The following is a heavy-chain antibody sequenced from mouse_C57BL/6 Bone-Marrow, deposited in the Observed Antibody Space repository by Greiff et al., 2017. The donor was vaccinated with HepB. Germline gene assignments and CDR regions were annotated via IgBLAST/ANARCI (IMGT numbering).Heavy chain of an antibody. V-gene: IGHV5-15*01. J-gene: IGHJ3*01. CDR2: ISNLAYSI. Sequence: DVKLVESGGGLVQPGGSLKLSCAASGFTFSDYGMAWVRQAPRKGPEWVAFISNLAYSIYYADTVTGRFTISRENAKNTLYLEMSSLRSEDTAMYYCARGSDYGNAWFAYWGQGTLVTVSA. CDR3: ARGSDYGNAWFAY. CDR1: GFTFSDYG. D-gene: IGHD2-1*01.